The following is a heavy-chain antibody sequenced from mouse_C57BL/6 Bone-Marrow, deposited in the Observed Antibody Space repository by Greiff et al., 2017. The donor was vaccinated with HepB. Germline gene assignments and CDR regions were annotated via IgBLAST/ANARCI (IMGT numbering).Heavy chain of an antibody. J-gene: IGHJ2*01. D-gene: IGHD1-1*01. CDR2: IYPRDGST. CDR3: ATLFITTVGGFDY. V-gene: IGHV1-85*01. CDR1: GYTFTSYD. Sequence: QVHVKQSGPELVKPGASVKLSCKASGYTFTSYDINWVKQRPGQGLEWIGWIYPRDGSTKYNEKFKGKATLTVDTSSSTAYMELHSLTSEDSAVYFCATLFITTVGGFDYWGQGTTLTVSS.